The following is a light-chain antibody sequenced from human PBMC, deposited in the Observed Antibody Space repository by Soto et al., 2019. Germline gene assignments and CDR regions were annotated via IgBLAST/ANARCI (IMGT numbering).Light chain of an antibody. V-gene: IGLV2-14*01. J-gene: IGLJ1*01. CDR2: EVS. CDR1: SSDIYDYNY. Sequence: QSALTQPASVSGSPGQSITIPCTGSSSDIYDYNYVSWYQQHPGKAPKLMIYEVSNRPSGVSTRFSGSKSGNTASLSISGLQTEDEAIYYCSSYTSSSTVYVFGTGTKVTVL. CDR3: SSYTSSSTVYV.